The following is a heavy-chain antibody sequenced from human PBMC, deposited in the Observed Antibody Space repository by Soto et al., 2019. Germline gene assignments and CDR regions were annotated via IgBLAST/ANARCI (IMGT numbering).Heavy chain of an antibody. CDR3: ARIFSDYPYYYYYYGMDV. J-gene: IGHJ6*02. V-gene: IGHV3-33*01. D-gene: IGHD4-17*01. CDR2: IWYDGSNK. CDR1: GFTFSSYG. Sequence: QTGGSLRLSCAASGFTFSSYGMHWVRQAPGKGLEWVAVIWYDGSNKYYADSVKGRFTISRDNSKNTLYLQMNSLRAEDTAVYYCARIFSDYPYYYYYYGMDVWGQGTTVTVAS.